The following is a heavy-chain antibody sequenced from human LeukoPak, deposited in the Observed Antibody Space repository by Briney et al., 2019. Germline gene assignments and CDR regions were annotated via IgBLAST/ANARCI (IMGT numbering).Heavy chain of an antibody. CDR2: IYYSGST. Sequence: SETLSLTCTVSGGSISSSYWSWIRQPPGKGLEWIGYIYYSGSTNYNPSLKSRVTISVDTSKNQFSLKLSSVTAADTAVYYCARVGSYYYDSSGYSLEYNWFDPWGQATLVTVSS. J-gene: IGHJ5*02. D-gene: IGHD3-22*01. V-gene: IGHV4-59*01. CDR1: GGSISSSY. CDR3: ARVGSYYYDSSGYSLEYNWFDP.